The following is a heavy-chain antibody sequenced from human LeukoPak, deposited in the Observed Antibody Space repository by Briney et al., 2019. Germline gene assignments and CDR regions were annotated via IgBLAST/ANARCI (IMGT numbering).Heavy chain of an antibody. D-gene: IGHD1-26*01. CDR1: GGSFSGYY. J-gene: IGHJ4*02. CDR2: INHSGST. Sequence: LETLSLTCAVYGGSFSGYYWSSIRQPPGKGLEWIGEINHSGSTNYNPSLKSRVTISVDTSKNQFSLKLSSVTAADTAVYYCASGWELPHYWGQGTLVTVSS. CDR3: ASGWELPHY. V-gene: IGHV4-34*01.